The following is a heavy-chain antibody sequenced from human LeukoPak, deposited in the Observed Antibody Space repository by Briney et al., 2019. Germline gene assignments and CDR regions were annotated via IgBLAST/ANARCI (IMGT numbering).Heavy chain of an antibody. D-gene: IGHD3-10*01. CDR1: GFTFTSHD. J-gene: IGHJ3*02. Sequence: SVKVSCKASGFTFTSHDYNWVRQATGQGLEWMGWMNPNSGNTGYAQKFQGRVTMTRDTSITTVYMELSSLTSEDTAVYYCARDARGAAGADDAFDIWGQGTMVTVSS. CDR3: ARDARGAAGADDAFDI. V-gene: IGHV1-8*01. CDR2: MNPNSGNT.